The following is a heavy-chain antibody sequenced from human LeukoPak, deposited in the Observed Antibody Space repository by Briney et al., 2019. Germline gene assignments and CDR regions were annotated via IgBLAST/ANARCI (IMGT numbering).Heavy chain of an antibody. V-gene: IGHV3-23*01. Sequence: GGSLRLSCAASGFTFSSHSMNWVRQAPGKGLEWVSAISGSGGSTYYADSVKGRFTISRDNSKNTLYLQMNSLRAEDTAVYYCAKSNRAIAAAGTHFDYWGQGTLVTVSS. CDR2: ISGSGGST. D-gene: IGHD6-13*01. J-gene: IGHJ4*02. CDR1: GFTFSSHS. CDR3: AKSNRAIAAAGTHFDY.